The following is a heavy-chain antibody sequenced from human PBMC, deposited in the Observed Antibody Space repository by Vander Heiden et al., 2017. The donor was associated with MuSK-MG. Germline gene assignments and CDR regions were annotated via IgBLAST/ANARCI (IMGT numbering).Heavy chain of an antibody. J-gene: IGHJ4*02. D-gene: IGHD3-10*01. CDR2: IKQDGSEK. V-gene: IGHV3-7*03. Sequence: EVQLVESGGGLVQPGGSLRLPCAASGFTFSSYWMNWVRQAPGKGLEWVANIKQDGSEKYYVDSVKGRFTISRDNAKNSLYLQMNSLRAEDTAVYYCASDPRVSSGNRVDYWGQGTLVTVSS. CDR3: ASDPRVSSGNRVDY. CDR1: GFTFSSYW.